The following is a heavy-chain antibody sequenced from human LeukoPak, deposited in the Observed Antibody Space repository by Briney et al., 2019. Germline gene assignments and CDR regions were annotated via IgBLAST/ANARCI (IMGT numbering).Heavy chain of an antibody. CDR1: GGTFSSYA. D-gene: IGHD3-22*01. CDR2: IIPIFGTA. J-gene: IGHJ4*02. CDR3: ARVSDYYDSSGGY. V-gene: IGHV1-69*13. Sequence: ASVKVSCKASGGTFSSYAISWVRQAPGQGLEWMGGIIPIFGTANYAQKFQGRVTITADESTSTAYMELSSLRSEDTAVYYCARVSDYYDSSGGYWGQGTLVTVSS.